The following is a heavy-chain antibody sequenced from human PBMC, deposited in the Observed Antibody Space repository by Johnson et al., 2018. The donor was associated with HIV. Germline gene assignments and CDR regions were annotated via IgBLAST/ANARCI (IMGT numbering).Heavy chain of an antibody. Sequence: VLLLESGGGFVQPGRSLRLSCAASGFTFGNYAMNWVRQAPGKGLEWVSVIYSGGSTYYADSVKGRFTISRDNSKNTLYLQMNSLRAEDTAVYYCARGAALPAAFDIWGQGTMVTVSS. CDR3: ARGAALPAAFDI. CDR1: GFTFGNYA. V-gene: IGHV3-23*03. J-gene: IGHJ3*02. CDR2: IYSGGST. D-gene: IGHD2-15*01.